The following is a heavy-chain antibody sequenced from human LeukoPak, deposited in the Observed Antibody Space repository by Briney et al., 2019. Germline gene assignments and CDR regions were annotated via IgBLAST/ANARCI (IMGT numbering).Heavy chain of an antibody. CDR1: GFNFDDYG. CDR2: VNWSGSST. V-gene: IGHV3-20*04. D-gene: IGHD3-22*01. J-gene: IGHJ4*02. CDR3: ARAHYYYGRDYYSAFSDY. Sequence: PGGSLRLSCAASGFNFDDYGMTWVRQAPGRGLEWGSGVNWSGSSTNYADSVKGRFTISGDSATNSLYLQMNSLRAEDTALYYCARAHYYYGRDYYSAFSDYWGQGTMVTVSS.